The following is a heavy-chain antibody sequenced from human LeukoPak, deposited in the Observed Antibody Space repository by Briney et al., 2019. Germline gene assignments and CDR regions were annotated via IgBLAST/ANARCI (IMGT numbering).Heavy chain of an antibody. D-gene: IGHD5-24*01. CDR2: IIPIFGTA. CDR1: GGTFSSYA. J-gene: IGHJ4*02. V-gene: IGHV1-69*13. CDR3: ASSWRWLQLGELDY. Sequence: ASVKVSCKASGGTFSSYAISWVRQAPGQGLEWMGGIIPIFGTANYAQKFQGRVTITADESTSTAYMELSSLRSEDTAVYYCASSWRWLQLGELDYWGQGTLVTVSS.